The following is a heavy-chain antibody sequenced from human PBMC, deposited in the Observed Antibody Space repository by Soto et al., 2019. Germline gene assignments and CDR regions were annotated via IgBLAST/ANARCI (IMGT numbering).Heavy chain of an antibody. CDR3: ARHSSSWPIFDY. Sequence: PSDTLSLTCTVSGGSIGNSYWSWIRQSPGKGLEWIGYIYYSGSSNYNPPLKSRVSISVDTSKSQFSLKLSSVTAADTAVYYCARHSSSWPIFDYWGQGTLVTVSS. CDR1: GGSIGNSY. V-gene: IGHV4-59*08. CDR2: IYYSGSS. D-gene: IGHD6-13*01. J-gene: IGHJ4*02.